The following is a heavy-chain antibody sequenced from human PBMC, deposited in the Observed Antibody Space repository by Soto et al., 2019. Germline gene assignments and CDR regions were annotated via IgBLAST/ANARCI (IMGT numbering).Heavy chain of an antibody. CDR3: ARVNYYDSSGYHYYYYGMDV. J-gene: IGHJ6*02. CDR1: GFTFSSYA. CDR2: ISYDGSNK. Sequence: SLRLSCAASGFTFSSYAMHWVRQAPGKGLEWVAVISYDGSNKYYADSVKGRFTISRDNSKNTLYLQMNSLRAEDTAVYYCARVNYYDSSGYHYYYYGMDVWGQGTTVTVSS. V-gene: IGHV3-30-3*01. D-gene: IGHD3-22*01.